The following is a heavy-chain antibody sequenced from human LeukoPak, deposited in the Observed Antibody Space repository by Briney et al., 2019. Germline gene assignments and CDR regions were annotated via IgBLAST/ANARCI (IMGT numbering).Heavy chain of an antibody. D-gene: IGHD2-2*02. V-gene: IGHV1-46*03. CDR2: INLNGGST. Sequence: ASVKVSCKTSGYTFTSYYMHWVRQAPGQGLEWMGIINLNGGSTKYAKKFQGRVTMTRDTSTSTVYIELSSLRSEDTAVYYCTRVYCSSSSCYNADYWGQGTLVTVSS. J-gene: IGHJ4*02. CDR3: TRVYCSSSSCYNADY. CDR1: GYTFTSYY.